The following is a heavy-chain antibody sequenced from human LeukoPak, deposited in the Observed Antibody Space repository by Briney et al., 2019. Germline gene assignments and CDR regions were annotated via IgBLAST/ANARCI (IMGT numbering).Heavy chain of an antibody. CDR3: ARDLRYCSSTSCYEGTNDAFDI. J-gene: IGHJ3*02. D-gene: IGHD2-2*01. CDR1: VYTFTSYY. CDR2: INPSGGST. Sequence: GASVKVSCKASVYTFTSYYMHWVRQAPGQGLEWMGIINPSGGSTSYAQKFQGRVTMTRDTSTSTVYMELSSLRSEDTAVYYCARDLRYCSSTSCYEGTNDAFDIWGQGTMVTVSS. V-gene: IGHV1-46*03.